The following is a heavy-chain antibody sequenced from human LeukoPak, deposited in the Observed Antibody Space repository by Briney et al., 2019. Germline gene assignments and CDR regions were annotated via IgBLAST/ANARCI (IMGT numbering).Heavy chain of an antibody. D-gene: IGHD1-1*01. V-gene: IGHV1-46*01. CDR2: INPSGGST. Sequence: GASVKVSCKASGYTFTSYYMHWVRQAPGQGLEWMGIINPSGGSTSYAQKFQGRATMTRDTSTSTVYMELSSLRSEDTAVYYCARYPPATGFGMDVWGQGTTVTVSS. CDR1: GYTFTSYY. J-gene: IGHJ6*02. CDR3: ARYPPATGFGMDV.